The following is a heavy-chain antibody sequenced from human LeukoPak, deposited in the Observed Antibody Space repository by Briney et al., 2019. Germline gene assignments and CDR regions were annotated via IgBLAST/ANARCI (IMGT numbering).Heavy chain of an antibody. Sequence: GGSLRLSCAASGFTFSNYAMSWVRQAPGKGLEWVSAVKGRFTISRDNSKNTLYLQMNSLRAEDTAVYYCANYRLLGSAAAGTLWGQGTLVTVSS. V-gene: IGHV3-23*01. J-gene: IGHJ4*02. CDR3: ANYRLLGSAAAGTL. CDR1: GFTFSNYA. D-gene: IGHD6-13*01.